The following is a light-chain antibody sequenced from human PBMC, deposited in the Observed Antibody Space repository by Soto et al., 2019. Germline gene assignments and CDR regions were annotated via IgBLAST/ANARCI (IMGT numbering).Light chain of an antibody. Sequence: QSALTQPASVSGSPGQSITIPCTGTSNDIGGYIYVSWYQHHPGRAPKLVIYEVRNRPSGVSNRFSGSKSGNTASLTISGLQAEDEATYYCTSYTSSDTLAFGGGTKVTVL. CDR2: EVR. J-gene: IGLJ2*01. CDR3: TSYTSSDTLA. CDR1: SNDIGGYIY. V-gene: IGLV2-14*01.